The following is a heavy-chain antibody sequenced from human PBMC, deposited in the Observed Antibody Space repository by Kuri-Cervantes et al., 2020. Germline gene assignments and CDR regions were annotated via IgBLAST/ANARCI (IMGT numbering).Heavy chain of an antibody. J-gene: IGHJ6*02. Sequence: ASVKVSCKASGYTFTHYDINWVRQATGQGLEWMGWMNPNSGNTGYAQKFQGRVTMTRNTSISTAYMELNSLRAEDTAVYYCAKEYCSSTSCYLSYYYYYGMDVWGQGTTVTVSS. CDR2: MNPNSGNT. D-gene: IGHD2-2*01. V-gene: IGHV1-8*01. CDR3: AKEYCSSTSCYLSYYYYYGMDV. CDR1: GYTFTHYD.